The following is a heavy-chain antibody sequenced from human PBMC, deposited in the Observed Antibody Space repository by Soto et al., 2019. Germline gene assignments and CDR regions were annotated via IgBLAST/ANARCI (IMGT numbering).Heavy chain of an antibody. J-gene: IGHJ4*02. V-gene: IGHV3-21*06. CDR3: AKFTEPGYSSIWYYFEY. D-gene: IGHD6-19*01. Sequence: GGSLRLSCVGSGFTFSGYSMAWVRQAPGRGLEWVASISSRSTNIDYADSVKGRFTISRDNAKNLVSLQMSSLRGEDTALYYCAKFTEPGYSSIWYYFEYWGQGTPVTVSS. CDR2: ISSRSTNI. CDR1: GFTFSGYS.